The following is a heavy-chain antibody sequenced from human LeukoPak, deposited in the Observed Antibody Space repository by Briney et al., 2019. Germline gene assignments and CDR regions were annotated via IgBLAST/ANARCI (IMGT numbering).Heavy chain of an antibody. CDR2: IKHDGSEK. CDR1: GFTFSSFW. CDR3: ARGMTTGD. D-gene: IGHD4-17*01. J-gene: IGHJ4*02. Sequence: PGGSLRLSCAASGFTFSSFWMNWGRQAPGKGLEWVANIKHDGSEKYYVDSVKGRFTISRDNAKSSLFLQMNSLRVEDTAVYYCARGMTTGDWGQGTLVTVSS. V-gene: IGHV3-7*05.